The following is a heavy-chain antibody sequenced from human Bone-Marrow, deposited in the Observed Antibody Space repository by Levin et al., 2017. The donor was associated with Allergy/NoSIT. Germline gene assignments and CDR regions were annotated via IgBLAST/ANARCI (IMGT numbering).Heavy chain of an antibody. CDR1: GASVSSGSYY. J-gene: IGHJ4*02. Sequence: SETLSLTCTVSGASVSSGSYYWTWIRQAPGKGLECIGFMLYTGYRNYNPSLQSRVTMSLDTSKNQFSLRLTSATAADTAMYYCARDAVGAAAGSLAYWGQGAPVTVSS. V-gene: IGHV4-61*01. CDR2: MLYTGYR. CDR3: ARDAVGAAAGSLAY. D-gene: IGHD6-25*01.